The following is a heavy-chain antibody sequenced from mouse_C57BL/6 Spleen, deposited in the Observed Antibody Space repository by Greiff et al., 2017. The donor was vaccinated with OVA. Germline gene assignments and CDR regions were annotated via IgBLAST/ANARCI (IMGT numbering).Heavy chain of an antibody. CDR2: ISDGGSYT. V-gene: IGHV5-4*01. Sequence: DVKLVESGGGLVKPGGSLKLSCAASGFTFSSYAMSWVRQTPEKRLEWVATISDGGSYTYYPDNVKGRFTISRDNAKNNLYLQMSHLKSEDTAMYYCAREYGNYEGFAYWGQGTLVTVSA. CDR3: AREYGNYEGFAY. CDR1: GFTFSSYA. J-gene: IGHJ3*01. D-gene: IGHD2-10*02.